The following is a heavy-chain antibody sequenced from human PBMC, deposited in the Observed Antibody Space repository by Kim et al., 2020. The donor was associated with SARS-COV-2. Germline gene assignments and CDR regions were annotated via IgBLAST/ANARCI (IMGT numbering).Heavy chain of an antibody. CDR3: ASERIAAAGKHHY. J-gene: IGHJ4*02. D-gene: IGHD6-13*01. Sequence: NPSLQRRVTMSVDTSKNQFCLKLSSVTAADTAVYYCASERIAAAGKHHYWGQGTLVTVSS. V-gene: IGHV4-4*06.